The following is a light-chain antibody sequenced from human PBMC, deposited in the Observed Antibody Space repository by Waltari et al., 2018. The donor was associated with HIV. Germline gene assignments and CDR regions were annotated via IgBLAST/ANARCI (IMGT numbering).Light chain of an antibody. CDR1: SLRSYY. CDR3: NSRDSSGDVV. CDR2: GKN. J-gene: IGLJ2*01. V-gene: IGLV3-19*01. Sequence: SSELTQDPAVSVALGQTVRSTCQGNSLRSYYANWYQQKPGQAPVLVIYGKNNRPSGIPDRFSGSSSGNTASLTITGAQAEDEAYYYCNSRDSSGDVVFGGGTKLTVL.